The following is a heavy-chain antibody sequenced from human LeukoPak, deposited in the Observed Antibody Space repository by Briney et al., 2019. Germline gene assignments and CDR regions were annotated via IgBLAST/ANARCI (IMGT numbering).Heavy chain of an antibody. Sequence: PGGSLRLSCAASGFTFSSYWMNWVRQAPGKGLVWVSRIASDGNSTTYADSVKGRFSISRDNAKNTLYLQMNSPRVEDTAVYYCARGRPHGNDYWGQGTLVTVSS. CDR3: ARGRPHGNDY. D-gene: IGHD4-23*01. CDR2: IASDGNST. V-gene: IGHV3-74*01. CDR1: GFTFSSYW. J-gene: IGHJ4*02.